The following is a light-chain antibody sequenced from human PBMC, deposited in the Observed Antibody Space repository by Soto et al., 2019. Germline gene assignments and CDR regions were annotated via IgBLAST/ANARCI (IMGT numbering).Light chain of an antibody. CDR3: CSYAGSTNFVI. CDR2: EAT. CDR1: SSDIGTYDL. Sequence: QSVLNQPASVSGSPGQSITISCTGSSSDIGTYDLVSWYQKHPGKAPKVIIYEATERPSGISSRFAGSRSGNTASLTISGLQAEDEADYFCCSYAGSTNFVIFGGGTKLTVL. J-gene: IGLJ2*01. V-gene: IGLV2-23*01.